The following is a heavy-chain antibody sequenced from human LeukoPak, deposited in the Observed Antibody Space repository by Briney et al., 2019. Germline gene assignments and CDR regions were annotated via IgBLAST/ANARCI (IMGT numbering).Heavy chain of an antibody. Sequence: ASVKVSCKVSGYTLTELSMHWVRQAPGKGLEWMGGFDPEDGETIYAQKFQGRVTMTEDTSTDTAYMELSSLRSEGTAVYYCATGLRFLEWLAIDYWGQGTLVTVSS. CDR1: GYTLTELS. D-gene: IGHD3-3*01. J-gene: IGHJ4*02. CDR2: FDPEDGET. CDR3: ATGLRFLEWLAIDY. V-gene: IGHV1-24*01.